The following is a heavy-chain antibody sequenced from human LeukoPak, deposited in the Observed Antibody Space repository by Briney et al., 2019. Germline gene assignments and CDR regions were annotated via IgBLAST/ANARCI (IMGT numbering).Heavy chain of an antibody. CDR1: GYSISSGYY. CDR3: ARGVRGYSYGDDYYYYYYMDV. J-gene: IGHJ6*03. Sequence: SETLSLTCTVSGYSISSGYYWGWIRQPPGQGLEWIGYIYYSGSTNYNPSLKSRVTISVDTSKNQFSLKLSSVTAADTAVYYCARGVRGYSYGDDYYYYYYMDVWGKGTTVTISS. V-gene: IGHV4-61*01. D-gene: IGHD5-18*01. CDR2: IYYSGST.